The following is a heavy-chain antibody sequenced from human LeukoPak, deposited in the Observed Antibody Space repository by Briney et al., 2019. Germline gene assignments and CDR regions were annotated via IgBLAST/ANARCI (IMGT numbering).Heavy chain of an antibody. V-gene: IGHV3-49*03. CDR3: TRLPAYDYDSSGYYPPDY. Sequence: PGRSLRLSCTASGFTFGDYAMSWFRQAPGKGLEWVGFIRSNTYGGTTEYAASVKGRFTFSRDDSKSIAYLQMNSLKTEDTAVYYCTRLPAYDYDSSGYYPPDYWGQGTLVTVSS. J-gene: IGHJ4*02. D-gene: IGHD3-22*01. CDR2: IRSNTYGGTT. CDR1: GFTFGDYA.